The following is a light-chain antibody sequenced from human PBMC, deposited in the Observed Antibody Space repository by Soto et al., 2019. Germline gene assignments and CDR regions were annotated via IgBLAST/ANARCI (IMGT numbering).Light chain of an antibody. J-gene: IGLJ1*01. Sequence: QSVLTQPPSASGTPGQRVTNSCSGSSSNIGSNTVNWYQQLPGTAPKLLIYSNNQRPSGVPDRFSGSKSGTSASLAISGLQSEDEADYYCAAWDDSLNGPRYVFGTGTKVTVL. V-gene: IGLV1-44*01. CDR3: AAWDDSLNGPRYV. CDR1: SSNIGSNT. CDR2: SNN.